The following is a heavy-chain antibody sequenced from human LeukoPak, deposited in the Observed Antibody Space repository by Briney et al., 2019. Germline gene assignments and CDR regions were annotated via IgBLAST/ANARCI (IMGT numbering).Heavy chain of an antibody. V-gene: IGHV4-59*01. Sequence: SETLSLTCSVSGGSITNYYWSWIRQPPGKRLEWIGYIYYTGTTDYDPSLKSRVTISLDTSKNQFSLKLSSVTAADTAVYYCGRSGHVHDSTGYLDYWGRGTLATVSS. D-gene: IGHD3-22*01. CDR2: IYYTGTT. J-gene: IGHJ4*02. CDR3: GRSGHVHDSTGYLDY. CDR1: GGSITNYY.